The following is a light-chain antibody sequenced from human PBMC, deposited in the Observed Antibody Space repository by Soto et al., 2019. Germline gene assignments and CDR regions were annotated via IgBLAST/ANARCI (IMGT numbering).Light chain of an antibody. Sequence: QSALTQPASVSGFLDRRSPFSAPGPASEFGSNNLVSWYQQHPGKAPKLMIYEGSKRPSGVSNRFSGSKSGNTASLTISGLQAEDEADYYCCSYAGSSTHVVFGGGTKVTVL. V-gene: IGLV2-23*01. J-gene: IGLJ2*01. CDR2: EGS. CDR1: ASEFGSNNL. CDR3: CSYAGSSTHVV.